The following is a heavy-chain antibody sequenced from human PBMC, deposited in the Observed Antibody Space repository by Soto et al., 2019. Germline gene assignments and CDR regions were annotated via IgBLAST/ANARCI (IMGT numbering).Heavy chain of an antibody. V-gene: IGHV1-58*01. CDR1: GFTFTSSA. CDR3: AAAPEGGPFDI. Sequence: SVKVSCKASGFTFTSSAVQWVRQARGQRLEWIGWIVVGSGNTNYAQKFQERVTITRDMSTSTAYMELSSLRSGDTAVYYCAAAPEGGPFDIWGQGTMVTVSS. CDR2: IVVGSGNT. D-gene: IGHD6-25*01. J-gene: IGHJ3*02.